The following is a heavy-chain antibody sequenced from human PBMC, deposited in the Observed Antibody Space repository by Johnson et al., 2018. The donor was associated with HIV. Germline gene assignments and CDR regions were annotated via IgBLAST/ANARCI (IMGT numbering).Heavy chain of an antibody. J-gene: IGHJ3*02. D-gene: IGHD3-3*01. V-gene: IGHV3-20*04. CDR1: GFTFNDHG. Sequence: EQLVESGGGVVQPGGSLRLSCAVSGFTFNDHGMSWVRQAPGKGLEWVSGINWNGGTKDYADSVKGRFTISRDNAKNSLYLQMNSLRAEDTALYYCARERDYNFWSPATDIWGQGTMVTVSS. CDR2: INWNGGTK. CDR3: ARERDYNFWSPATDI.